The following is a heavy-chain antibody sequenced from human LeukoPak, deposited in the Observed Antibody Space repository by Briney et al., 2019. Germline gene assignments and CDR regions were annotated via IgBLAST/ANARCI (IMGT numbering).Heavy chain of an antibody. CDR3: ARDDALVAMGSLDY. Sequence: ASVKVSCKPSGGSFSSKGINSLRQAPGQGLEWMGWISDYNGNTNYAQKLQGRATMTTDTSTSTAYMELRSLRSDDTAVYYCARDDALVAMGSLDYWGQGTLVTVSS. V-gene: IGHV1-18*01. J-gene: IGHJ4*02. CDR1: GGSFSSKG. D-gene: IGHD5-12*01. CDR2: ISDYNGNT.